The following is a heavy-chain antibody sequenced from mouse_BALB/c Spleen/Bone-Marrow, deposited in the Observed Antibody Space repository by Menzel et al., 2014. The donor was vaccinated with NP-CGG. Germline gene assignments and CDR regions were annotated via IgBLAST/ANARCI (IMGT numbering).Heavy chain of an antibody. CDR1: GFDFSRYW. CDR2: INPESSTI. D-gene: IGHD1-2*01. J-gene: IGHJ2*01. Sequence: EVKVEESGGGLVQPGGSLKLSCTASGFDFSRYWMSWVRQAPGKGLQWIGEINPESSTINYTPSLKDKFIISRDNAKNTLYLQMNKVRSEDTALYYCARLTYYGLSDYWGRGTTLTVSS. V-gene: IGHV4-1*02. CDR3: ARLTYYGLSDY.